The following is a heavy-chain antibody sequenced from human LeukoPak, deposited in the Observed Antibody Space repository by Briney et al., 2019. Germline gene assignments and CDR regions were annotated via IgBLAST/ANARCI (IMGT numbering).Heavy chain of an antibody. Sequence: PGGSLRLSCAASGITLSSYWMGWVRQAPGKGLEWVANIKEDGIEKYYVDSVKGRFTISRDNAKNSPYLQMNSLRVEDTAVYYCARELNYYQYMDVWGKGTTVTVSS. V-gene: IGHV3-7*01. CDR1: GITLSSYW. J-gene: IGHJ6*03. CDR2: IKEDGIEK. CDR3: ARELNYYQYMDV.